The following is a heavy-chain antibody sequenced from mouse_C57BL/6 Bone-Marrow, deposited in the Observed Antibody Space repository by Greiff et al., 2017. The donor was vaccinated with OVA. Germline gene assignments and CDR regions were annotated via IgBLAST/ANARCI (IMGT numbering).Heavy chain of an antibody. CDR3: TRGGDYGNFFDY. CDR2: IYPGNSDT. D-gene: IGHD2-1*01. CDR1: GYTFTSYW. V-gene: IGHV1-5*01. J-gene: IGHJ2*01. Sequence: SGTVPARPGASVKMSCKTSGYTFTSYWMHWVKQRPGQGLEWIGAIYPGNSDTSYNQKFKGKAKLPAVTSASTAYMELSSLTNEDSAVYYCTRGGDYGNFFDYWGQGTTLTVSS.